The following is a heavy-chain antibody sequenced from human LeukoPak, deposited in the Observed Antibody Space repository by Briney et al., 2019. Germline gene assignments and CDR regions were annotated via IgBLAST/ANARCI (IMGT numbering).Heavy chain of an antibody. J-gene: IGHJ4*02. D-gene: IGHD4-23*01. V-gene: IGHV3-21*04. CDR1: GFTFSSYS. CDR3: AKDTRTVVTQPLDY. CDR2: ISSSSSYI. Sequence: GGSLRLSCVASGFTFSSYSMKWVRQAPGKGLEWVSSISSSSSYIDYADSVKGRFTISRDNSKNTLYLQMNSLRAEDTAVYYCAKDTRTVVTQPLDYWGQGTLVTVSS.